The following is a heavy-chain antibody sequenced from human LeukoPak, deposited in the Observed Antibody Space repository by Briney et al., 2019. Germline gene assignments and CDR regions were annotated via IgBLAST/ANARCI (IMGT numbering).Heavy chain of an antibody. CDR1: RFTFSSHL. D-gene: IGHD3-22*01. V-gene: IGHV3-33*01. CDR2: IRYDGSNK. J-gene: IGHJ4*02. Sequence: GGSLRLSCATPRFTFSSHLMHTGRQAPAKGLERVQVIRYDGSNKYYAEYVKGRFTISRDNAKNSLFLQMNSLRDEDTAVYYCARVLLYDRSGYYFDYWGLGTLVTVSS. CDR3: ARVLLYDRSGYYFDY.